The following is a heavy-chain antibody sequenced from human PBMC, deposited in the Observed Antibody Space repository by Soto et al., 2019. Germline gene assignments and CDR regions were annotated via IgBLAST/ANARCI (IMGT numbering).Heavy chain of an antibody. CDR1: GGSISSGGYH. D-gene: IGHD6-13*01. CDR2: IYYSGST. CDR3: ARAAAGPNWFDP. V-gene: IGHV4-31*03. J-gene: IGHJ5*02. Sequence: SETLSLTCTVSGGSISSGGYHWSWIRQQSGKGLEWIGYIYYSGSTYYNPSLKSRVTISVDTSKNQLSLKLSSVTAADTAVYYCARAAAGPNWFDPWGQGTLVTVSS.